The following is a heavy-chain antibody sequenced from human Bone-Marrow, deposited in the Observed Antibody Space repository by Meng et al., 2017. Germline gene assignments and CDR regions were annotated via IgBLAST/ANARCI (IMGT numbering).Heavy chain of an antibody. CDR3: ARGQLILRN. J-gene: IGHJ4*02. D-gene: IGHD2/OR15-2a*01. V-gene: IGHV4-34*01. CDR2: INHSGSP. CDR1: GASLNGYY. Sequence: QLQLQESDSGLVKPSETLSLTCDVSGASLNGYYWTWIRQPPGKGLEWIGEINHSGSPDYNTSPKSRVTISVDTSKNQFSLKLSSVTAADTAVYYCARGQLILRNWGQGTLVTVSS.